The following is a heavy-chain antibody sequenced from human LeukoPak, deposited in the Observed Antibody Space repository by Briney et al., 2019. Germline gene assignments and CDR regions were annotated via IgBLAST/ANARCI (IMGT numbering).Heavy chain of an antibody. CDR3: ASCYDSSGYHDY. CDR2: INHSGST. V-gene: IGHV4-34*01. J-gene: IGHJ4*02. Sequence: SETLSLTCAVYGGSFSGYYWSWIRQPPGKGLEWIGEINHSGSTNYNPSLKSRVTISVDTSKNQFSLKLSSVTAADTAVYYCASCYDSSGYHDYWGQGTLVTVSS. D-gene: IGHD3-22*01. CDR1: GGSFSGYY.